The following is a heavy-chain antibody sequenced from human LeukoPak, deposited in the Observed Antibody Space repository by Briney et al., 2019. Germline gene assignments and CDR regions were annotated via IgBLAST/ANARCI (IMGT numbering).Heavy chain of an antibody. CDR2: ISGSGGST. Sequence: PGGSLRLSCAASGFTFDDYAMHWVRQAPGKGLEWVSAISGSGGSTYYADSVKGRFTISRDNSKNTLYLQMNSLRAEDTAVYYCAKAPLYSSSKKNWFDPWGQGTLVTVSS. CDR1: GFTFDDYA. J-gene: IGHJ5*02. D-gene: IGHD6-13*01. V-gene: IGHV3-23*01. CDR3: AKAPLYSSSKKNWFDP.